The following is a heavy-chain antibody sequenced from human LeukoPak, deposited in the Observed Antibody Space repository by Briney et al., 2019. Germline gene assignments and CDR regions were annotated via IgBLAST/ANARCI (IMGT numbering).Heavy chain of an antibody. CDR1: GYTFTGYY. CDR2: INPNSGGT. CDR3: ATLTEALYLFDY. D-gene: IGHD3-10*01. V-gene: IGHV1-2*06. J-gene: IGHJ4*02. Sequence: ASVTVSCKASGYTFTGYYVHWVRQAPGQGLEWMGRINPNSGGTNYAQKFQGRVTMTRDTSISTAYMELSGLRSDDTAVYYCATLTEALYLFDYWGQGTLVTVSS.